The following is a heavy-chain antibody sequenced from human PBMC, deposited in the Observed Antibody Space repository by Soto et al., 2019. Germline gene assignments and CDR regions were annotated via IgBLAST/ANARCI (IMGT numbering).Heavy chain of an antibody. CDR3: TRGYCTVGSCAYDI. D-gene: IGHD2-15*01. Sequence: EEHLVESGGALVQPGRSLRLSCAASGFTFDDYAMHWVRQAPGKGLEWVSSITWDGVNVAYADSIKGRFTISRDNAKNSLFLQMDSLRAEDTASYYCTRGYCTVGSCAYDIWGQGTMVTVSS. V-gene: IGHV3-9*01. CDR2: ITWDGVNV. J-gene: IGHJ3*02. CDR1: GFTFDDYA.